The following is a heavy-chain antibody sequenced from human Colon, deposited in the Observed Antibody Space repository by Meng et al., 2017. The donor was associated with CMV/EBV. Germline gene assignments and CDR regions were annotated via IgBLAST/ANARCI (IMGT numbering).Heavy chain of an antibody. CDR3: VHSGNYYTSTSFDY. J-gene: IGHJ4*02. V-gene: IGHV4-39*01. CDR2: YYFTGHT. D-gene: IGHD1-26*01. Sequence: SETLSLTCTVSGDSITSSSYFWGWIRQSPGEGLEWIGSYYFTGHTYYRPSLEGRVTVSLDTSKKQFSLTLTSVTAADTAVYYCVHSGNYYTSTSFDYWGQGTLVTVSS. CDR1: GDSITSSSYF.